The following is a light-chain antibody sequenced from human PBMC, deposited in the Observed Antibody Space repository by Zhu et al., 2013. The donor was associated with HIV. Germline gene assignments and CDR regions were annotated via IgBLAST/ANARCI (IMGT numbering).Light chain of an antibody. V-gene: IGKV1-33*01. CDR2: DTS. CDR3: QQYGGFPLT. CDR1: QDISNY. Sequence: DIQMTQSPSSLSASVGDRVTITCQASQDISNYVNWYQQKPGKAPKLLMYDTSNLEPGVPSRFSGSRSGTDFAFTISSLQPEDIATFYCQQYGGFPLTFGGGYQGRGSN. J-gene: IGKJ4*01.